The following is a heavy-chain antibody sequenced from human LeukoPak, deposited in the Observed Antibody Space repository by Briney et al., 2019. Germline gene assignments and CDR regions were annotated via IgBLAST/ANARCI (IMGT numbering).Heavy chain of an antibody. V-gene: IGHV4-38-2*01. CDR2: IFHTGST. CDR1: GYSISSGYY. D-gene: IGHD2-15*01. J-gene: IGHJ5*02. Sequence: SETLSLTCAVSGYSISSGYYWGWFRQPPGEGLEWIGSIFHTGSTYYNPSLKNRVTISMDTSKNHFSLKLTSVTAADTALYYCATGCSGGSCFRGSWFDPCGQGTLVTVSS. CDR3: ATGCSGGSCFRGSWFDP.